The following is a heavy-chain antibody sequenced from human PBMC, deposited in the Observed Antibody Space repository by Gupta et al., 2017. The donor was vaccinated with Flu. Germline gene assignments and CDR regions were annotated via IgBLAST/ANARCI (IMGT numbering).Heavy chain of an antibody. D-gene: IGHD3-3*01. J-gene: IGHJ4*02. V-gene: IGHV3-15*01. CDR3: TSRGITIFGVDDY. Sequence: EVQLVESGGGLVKPGGSLRLSCAASGFTFSNAWMSWVRQAPGKGLEWVGRIKSKTDGGTTDYAAPVKGRFTISRDDSKNTLYLQMNSLKTEDTAVYYCTSRGITIFGVDDYWGQGTLVTVSS. CDR2: IKSKTDGGTT. CDR1: GFTFSNAW.